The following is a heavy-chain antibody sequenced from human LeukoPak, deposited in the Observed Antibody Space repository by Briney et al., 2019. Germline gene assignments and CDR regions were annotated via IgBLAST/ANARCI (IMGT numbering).Heavy chain of an antibody. CDR1: GYTFTSYY. CDR3: ARGPPRDTAMVANWFDP. D-gene: IGHD5-18*01. J-gene: IGHJ5*02. V-gene: IGHV1-46*01. CDR2: INPSGGST. Sequence: ASVKVSCKASGYTFTSYYMHWVRQAPGQGLEWMGIINPSGGSTSYAPKFQGRVTMTRDTSTSTVYMELSSLRSEDTAVYYCARGPPRDTAMVANWFDPWGQGTLVTVSS.